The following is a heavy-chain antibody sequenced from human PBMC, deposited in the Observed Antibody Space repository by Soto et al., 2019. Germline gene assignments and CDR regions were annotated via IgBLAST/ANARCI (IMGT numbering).Heavy chain of an antibody. CDR2: IYYSGST. CDR1: GGSISSSY. D-gene: IGHD5-12*01. Sequence: QVQLQESGPGLVKPSETLSLMCTVSGGSISSSYWSWIRQPPGKGLEWIGYIYYSGSTNYNPSLKSRVTISVDTSKNQFSLKLSSVTAADTAVDYCARERRDGYKHYFDYWGQGTLVTVSS. V-gene: IGHV4-59*01. J-gene: IGHJ4*02. CDR3: ARERRDGYKHYFDY.